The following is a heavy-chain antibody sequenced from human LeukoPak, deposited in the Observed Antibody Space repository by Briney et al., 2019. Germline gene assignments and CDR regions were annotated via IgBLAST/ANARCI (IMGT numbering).Heavy chain of an antibody. Sequence: GGSLRLSCAASGFTFSSYSMNWVRQAPGKGLEWVSSISSSSSYIYYAGSVKGRFTISRGNAKNSLYLQMNSLRAEDTAVYYCARGVYYDSSGLTGFDPWGQGTLVTVSS. CDR1: GFTFSSYS. CDR2: ISSSSSYI. V-gene: IGHV3-21*01. CDR3: ARGVYYDSSGLTGFDP. J-gene: IGHJ5*02. D-gene: IGHD3-22*01.